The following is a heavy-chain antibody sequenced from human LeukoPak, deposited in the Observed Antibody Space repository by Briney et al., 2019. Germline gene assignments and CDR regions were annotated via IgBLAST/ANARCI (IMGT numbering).Heavy chain of an antibody. J-gene: IGHJ4*02. CDR1: GYSISSCYY. CDR2: IYHSGST. Sequence: SETLSLTCAVSGYSISSCYYWGWIRQPPGKGLEWIGSIYHSGSTYYNPSLKSRVTISIDTSKNQFSLKLSSVTAADTAVYYCARAEGRITMVRGVIISGGYFDYWGQGTLVTVSS. CDR3: ARAEGRITMVRGVIISGGYFDY. D-gene: IGHD3-10*01. V-gene: IGHV4-38-2*01.